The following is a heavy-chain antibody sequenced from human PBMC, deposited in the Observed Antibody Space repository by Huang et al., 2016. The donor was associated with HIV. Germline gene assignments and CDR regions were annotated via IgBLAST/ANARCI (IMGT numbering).Heavy chain of an antibody. CDR3: ARGTRLTGLWYFDL. D-gene: IGHD7-27*01. V-gene: IGHV3-74*03. CDR1: GFTFSSYW. Sequence: EVQLVESGGGLVQPGGSLSLSCAASGFTFSSYWMHWVRQSPGKGLGWVSRIHGDGSSTKYADSVKGRFTMSRDNAKNTLYVQGNSLRAEDTAVYYCARGTRLTGLWYFDLWGRGTLVIVSS. CDR2: IHGDGSST. J-gene: IGHJ2*01.